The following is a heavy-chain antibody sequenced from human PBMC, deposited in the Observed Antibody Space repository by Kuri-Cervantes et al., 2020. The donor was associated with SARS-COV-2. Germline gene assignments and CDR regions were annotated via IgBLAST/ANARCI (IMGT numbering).Heavy chain of an antibody. CDR3: ARGASIAARYYFDY. Sequence: GSLRLSCTVSGGSISSYYWSWIRQSAGKGLEWIGRIYTSGSTNYNPSLKSRVTMSVDTSKNQFSLKLSSVTAADTAVYYCARGASIAARYYFDYWGQGTLVTVSS. CDR1: GGSISSYY. J-gene: IGHJ4*02. CDR2: IYTSGST. V-gene: IGHV4-4*07. D-gene: IGHD6-6*01.